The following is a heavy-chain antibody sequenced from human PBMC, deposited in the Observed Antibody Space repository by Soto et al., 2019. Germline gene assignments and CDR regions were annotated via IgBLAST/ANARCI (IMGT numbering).Heavy chain of an antibody. Sequence: GGSLRLSCAASAFTFSIYAMSWVRQAPGNGLEWVSTISGSGGSTYYADSVKGRFTISRDNSKNTLYLQMNILKAEDTAVYYCQLYGGNFDYWGQGTLVTVSS. CDR1: AFTFSIYA. CDR2: ISGSGGST. CDR3: QLYGGNFDY. D-gene: IGHD4-17*01. V-gene: IGHV3-23*01. J-gene: IGHJ4*02.